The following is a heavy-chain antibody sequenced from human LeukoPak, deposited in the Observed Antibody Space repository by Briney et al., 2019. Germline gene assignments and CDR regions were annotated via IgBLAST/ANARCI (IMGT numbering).Heavy chain of an antibody. V-gene: IGHV3-23*01. CDR2: ISGSGGST. CDR1: GFTFSSYA. J-gene: IGHJ3*02. Sequence: GGSLRLSCAASGFTFSSYAMSWVRQAPGKGLEWVSAISGSGGSTYYADSVKGRFTISRDNSKNTLYLQMNSLRAEDTAVYYCARDPGVGATSSDAFDIWGQGTMVTVSS. D-gene: IGHD1-26*01. CDR3: ARDPGVGATSSDAFDI.